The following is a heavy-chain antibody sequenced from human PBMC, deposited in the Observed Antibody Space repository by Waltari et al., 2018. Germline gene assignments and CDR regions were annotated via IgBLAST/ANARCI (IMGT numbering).Heavy chain of an antibody. D-gene: IGHD3-3*01. CDR2: IIPIFGTA. CDR1: GYTFTSYD. Sequence: QVQLVQSGAEVKKPGASVKVSCKASGYTFTSYDINWVRQATGQGLEWMGGIIPIFGTANYAQKFQGRVTITADESTSTAYMELSSLRSEDTAVYYCAREKGIGVAPLGYWGQGTLVTVSS. CDR3: AREKGIGVAPLGY. V-gene: IGHV1-69*01. J-gene: IGHJ4*02.